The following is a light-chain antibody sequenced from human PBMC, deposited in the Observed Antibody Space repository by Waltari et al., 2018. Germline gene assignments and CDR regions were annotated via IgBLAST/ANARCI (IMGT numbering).Light chain of an antibody. J-gene: IGKJ3*01. CDR1: QSVSRY. CDR2: DAS. CDR3: LQHSNWPRFT. Sequence: DIVSSQSPATLSLSPGERATLSCRASQSVSRYLAWYQQKPGQAPRLLIHDASNRATGIPVRFSGSGSGTDFTLTISSLGPEDFAVYYCLQHSNWPRFTFGPGTKVDIK. V-gene: IGKV3-11*01.